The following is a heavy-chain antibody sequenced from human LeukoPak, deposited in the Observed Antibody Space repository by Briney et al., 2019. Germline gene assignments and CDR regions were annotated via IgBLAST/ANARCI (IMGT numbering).Heavy chain of an antibody. CDR2: IIPILGIA. CDR1: GGTFSSYA. D-gene: IGHD2-15*01. Sequence: SVKVSCKASGGTFSSYAISWVRQAPGQGLEWMGRIIPILGIANYAQKFQGRVTITADKSTSTAYMELSSLRSEDTAVYYCAREIDIVVVVAATYNWFDPWAREPWSPSPQ. CDR3: AREIDIVVVVAATYNWFDP. V-gene: IGHV1-69*04. J-gene: IGHJ5*02.